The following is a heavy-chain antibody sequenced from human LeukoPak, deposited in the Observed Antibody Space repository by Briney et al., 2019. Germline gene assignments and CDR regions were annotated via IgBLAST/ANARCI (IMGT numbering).Heavy chain of an antibody. Sequence: GGSLRLSCSAFGFTFGDYAFHWVRQAPGKGLEWLAFIRYDGSDSYYADSVKGRFTISRDNSKKTLYLQMDSLRTEDTAFYYCALIGVVIPPDTYDVWGQGTLVTVSS. CDR2: IRYDGSDS. D-gene: IGHD2-21*01. CDR1: GFTFGDYA. J-gene: IGHJ3*01. CDR3: ALIGVVIPPDTYDV. V-gene: IGHV3-30*02.